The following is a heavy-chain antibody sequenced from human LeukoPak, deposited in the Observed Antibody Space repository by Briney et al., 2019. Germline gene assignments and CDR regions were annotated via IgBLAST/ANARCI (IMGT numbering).Heavy chain of an antibody. CDR1: GFTFSSYS. Sequence: NPGGSLRLSCAASGFTFSSYSMNWVRQAPGKGLKWVSSISSSSSYIYYADSVKGRFTISRDNAKNSLYLQMNSLRAGDTAVYYCARDLGGYSGNAETDYWGQGTLVTVSS. CDR3: ARDLGGYSGNAETDY. V-gene: IGHV3-21*01. J-gene: IGHJ4*02. D-gene: IGHD5-12*01. CDR2: ISSSSSYI.